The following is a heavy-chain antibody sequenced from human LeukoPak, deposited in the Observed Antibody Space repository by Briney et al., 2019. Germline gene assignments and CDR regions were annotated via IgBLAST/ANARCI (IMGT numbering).Heavy chain of an antibody. D-gene: IGHD2-2*01. CDR3: ARDKSGVVVPAAVGGWFDP. CDR1: GYTFTSYG. V-gene: IGHV1-18*01. J-gene: IGHJ5*02. Sequence: ASVKVSCKASGYTFTSYGIGWVRQAPGQGLEWMGWISAYNGNTNYAQKLQGRVTMTTDTSTSTAYMELRSLSSDDTAVYYCARDKSGVVVPAAVGGWFDPWGQGTLVTVSS. CDR2: ISAYNGNT.